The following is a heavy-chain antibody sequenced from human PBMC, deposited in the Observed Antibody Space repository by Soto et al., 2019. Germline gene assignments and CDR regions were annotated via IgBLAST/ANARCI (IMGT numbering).Heavy chain of an antibody. CDR1: GGSISSNNW. J-gene: IGHJ3*02. CDR2: ISHSGST. D-gene: IGHD6-13*01. Sequence: PSEALFLTCTVSGGSISSNNWWSWVRQPPGKGLEWIGEISHSGSTNYNPSLKSRVTISLDKSNNHFSLRLTSVTAADTAVYYCARSPTSSWYGGGAFDIWGQGTMVTVSS. CDR3: ARSPTSSWYGGGAFDI. V-gene: IGHV4-4*02.